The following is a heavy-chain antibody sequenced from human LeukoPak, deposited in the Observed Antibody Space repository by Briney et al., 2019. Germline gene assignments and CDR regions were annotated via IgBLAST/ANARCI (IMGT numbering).Heavy chain of an antibody. CDR3: ARGVDYFDY. CDR2: IYYSGST. CDR1: GVSISSYY. Sequence: EPSETLSLTCTVSGVSISSYYWSWIRQPPGKGLEWIGYIYYSGSTNYNPSLKSRVTISVDTSKNQFSLKLSSVTAADTAVYYCARGVDYFDYWGQGTLVTVSS. D-gene: IGHD2-15*01. J-gene: IGHJ4*02. V-gene: IGHV4-59*01.